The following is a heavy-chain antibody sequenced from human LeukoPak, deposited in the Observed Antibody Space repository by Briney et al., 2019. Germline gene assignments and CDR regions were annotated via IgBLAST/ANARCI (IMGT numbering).Heavy chain of an antibody. Sequence: GESLKISCRGSGNSFTSYWVGWVRQMPGKGLEWMGIIYSGDSDTRYSPSFQGQVTISVDKSIRTAYLQWSSLKASDTAMYYCARQKVYGITEAGPAISYYYYCMDVWGKGTTVTISS. V-gene: IGHV5-51*01. CDR2: IYSGDSDT. J-gene: IGHJ6*03. D-gene: IGHD6-13*01. CDR1: GNSFTSYW. CDR3: ARQKVYGITEAGPAISYYYYCMDV.